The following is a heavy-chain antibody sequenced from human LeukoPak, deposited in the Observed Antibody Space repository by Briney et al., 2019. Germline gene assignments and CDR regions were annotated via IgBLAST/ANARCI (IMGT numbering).Heavy chain of an antibody. D-gene: IGHD1-26*01. CDR3: ATLGAYSGTNGVFDP. J-gene: IGHJ5*02. CDR1: GGTFSGYA. Sequence: ASVKVSCKASGGTFSGYAISWVRQAPGKGLEWMGGFDPEDGETIYAQKFQGRVTMTEDTSTDTAYMELSSLRSEDTAVYYCATLGAYSGTNGVFDPWGQGTLVTVSS. V-gene: IGHV1-24*01. CDR2: FDPEDGET.